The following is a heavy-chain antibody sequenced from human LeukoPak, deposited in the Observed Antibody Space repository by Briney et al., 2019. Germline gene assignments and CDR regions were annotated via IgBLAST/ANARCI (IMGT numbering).Heavy chain of an antibody. V-gene: IGHV3-7*01. J-gene: IGHJ5*02. CDR2: IKQDGSEK. Sequence: PGGPLRLSCAASGFTFSNYWMSWVRQAPGKGLEWVANIKQDGSEKYYVDSVRGRFTISRDNAKNSLYLQMNSLRAEDTAVYYCARDHLWGQGILVTVSS. CDR3: ARDHL. CDR1: GFTFSNYW.